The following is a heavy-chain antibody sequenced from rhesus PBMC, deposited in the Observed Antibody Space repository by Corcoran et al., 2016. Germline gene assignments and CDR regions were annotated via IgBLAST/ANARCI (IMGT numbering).Heavy chain of an antibody. V-gene: IGHV5-2*01. Sequence: EVQLVQSGAEVKRPGESLKISCKTSGYSFTSYWISWVRQMPGKGLAGMGAIEHRDSETRYSPSFQSQVTISADKSNSTAYLQWSSLKASDSATYYGAKTSQIHYGLDSWGQGVVVTVSS. CDR2: IEHRDSET. CDR1: GYSFTSYW. J-gene: IGHJ6*01. CDR3: AKTSQIHYGLDS.